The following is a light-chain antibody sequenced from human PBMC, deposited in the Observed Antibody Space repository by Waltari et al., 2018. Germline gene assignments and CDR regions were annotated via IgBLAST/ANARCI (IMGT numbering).Light chain of an antibody. CDR2: STN. CDR1: SGSVSPSYY. Sequence: QTVVTQEPSFSVSPGGTVTLTCGLSSGSVSPSYYPSWYQQTPGQAPRTLIYSTNTRSSGVPDRFSGSILGNKAALTITGAQADDESGYYCVLYMGSGIWAFGGGTKLTVL. V-gene: IGLV8-61*01. J-gene: IGLJ2*01. CDR3: VLYMGSGIWA.